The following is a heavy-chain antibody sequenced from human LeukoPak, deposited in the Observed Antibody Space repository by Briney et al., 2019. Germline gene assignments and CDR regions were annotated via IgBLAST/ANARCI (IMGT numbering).Heavy chain of an antibody. D-gene: IGHD3-3*01. Sequence: SVKVSCKASGGALSSSAVSWLRLAPGQGLEWLGGIIPIYDSADYAQRFQGRVKISADESTSTLFLELSSLTPEDTAVYYCARAWSGILAYDAFDIWGQGTMIIVSS. CDR1: GGALSSSA. V-gene: IGHV1-69*13. CDR2: IIPIYDSA. CDR3: ARAWSGILAYDAFDI. J-gene: IGHJ3*02.